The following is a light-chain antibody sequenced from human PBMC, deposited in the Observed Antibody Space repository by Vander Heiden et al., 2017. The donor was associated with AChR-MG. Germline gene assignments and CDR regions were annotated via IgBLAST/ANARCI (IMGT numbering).Light chain of an antibody. CDR1: SSIIGAGYG. Sequence: QSVLTQPPSVSGAPGQRATVPCTGRSSIIGAGYGVHWYQQLPGPAPKLLIYGNINRPSGVPDRFSGSKSGTSASLAISGLQGEDEAHYYCLSYDASLSGWVFGGGTRLTVL. CDR2: GNI. J-gene: IGLJ3*02. V-gene: IGLV1-40*01. CDR3: LSYDASLSGWV.